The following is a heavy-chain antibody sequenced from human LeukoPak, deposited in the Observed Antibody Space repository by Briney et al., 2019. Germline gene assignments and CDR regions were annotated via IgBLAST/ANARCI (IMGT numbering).Heavy chain of an antibody. V-gene: IGHV4-59*08. J-gene: IGHJ4*02. Sequence: SETLSLTCTVSGGSINNYFWGWIRQPPGKGLEWIGYIYYTGSTDYNPSLKSRVTISVDTSKNQFSLKLSSVTAADTAVYYCVRHAYDGGRPFDYWGQGTLVTVSS. CDR1: GGSINNYF. CDR3: VRHAYDGGRPFDY. D-gene: IGHD4-23*01. CDR2: IYYTGST.